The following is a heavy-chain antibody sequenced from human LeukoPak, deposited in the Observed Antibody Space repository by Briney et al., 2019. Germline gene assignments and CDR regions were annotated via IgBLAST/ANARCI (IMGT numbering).Heavy chain of an antibody. Sequence: KPSETLSLTCAVYGGSFSGYYWSWIRQPPGKGLEWIGEINHSGSTNYNPSLKSRVTISVDTSKNQFSLKLSSVTAADTAVYYCARVYSSGWYDVGEYYFDYWGQGTLVTVSS. CDR1: GGSFSGYY. CDR3: ARVYSSGWYDVGEYYFDY. D-gene: IGHD6-19*01. CDR2: INHSGST. V-gene: IGHV4-34*01. J-gene: IGHJ4*02.